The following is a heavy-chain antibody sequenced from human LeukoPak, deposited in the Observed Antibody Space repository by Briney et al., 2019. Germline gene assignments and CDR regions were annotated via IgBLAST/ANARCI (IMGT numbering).Heavy chain of an antibody. CDR3: ARDYIYSGYYYMDV. V-gene: IGHV4-34*01. Sequence: SETLSLTCAVYGGSFSGYYWSWIRQPPGKGLEWIGEINHSGSTNYNPSLKSRVTISVDTSKNQFSLKLSPVTAADTAVYYCARDYIYSGYYYMDVWGKGTTVTVSS. CDR2: INHSGST. D-gene: IGHD2-15*01. CDR1: GGSFSGYY. J-gene: IGHJ6*03.